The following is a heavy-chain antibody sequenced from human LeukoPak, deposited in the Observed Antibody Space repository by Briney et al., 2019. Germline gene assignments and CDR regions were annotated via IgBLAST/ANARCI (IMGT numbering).Heavy chain of an antibody. CDR1: GCTFNDYS. J-gene: IGHJ6*01. V-gene: IGHV3-43*01. CDR3: GEGLGYSRSSRYGMDG. D-gene: IGHD6-6*01. Sequence: AGSLTLSCAVSGCTFNDYSRRWVRHAPGKGLEWVALICWDGGSTYYADSVKGRSTISRTNNKKSPHLQMNSMTPEDTALYYGGEGLGYSRSSRYGMDGWGQGATVTVSS. CDR2: ICWDGGST.